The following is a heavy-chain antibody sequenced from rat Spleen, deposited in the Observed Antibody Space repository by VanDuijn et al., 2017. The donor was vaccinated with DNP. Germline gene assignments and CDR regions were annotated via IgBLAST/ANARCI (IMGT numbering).Heavy chain of an antibody. D-gene: IGHD1-11*01. V-gene: IGHV5-31*01. Sequence: EVQLVESGGDLVQPGRSLKVSCVASGFPCNNYWMTWTRQVPGKGLEWVASITSSGGDSYYPDSVKGRFTISRDNAKNTLYLQMNSLRSEDTASYYCARGGRSYFDYWGQGVMVTVSS. CDR1: GFPCNNYW. CDR3: ARGGRSYFDY. J-gene: IGHJ2*01. CDR2: ITSSGGDS.